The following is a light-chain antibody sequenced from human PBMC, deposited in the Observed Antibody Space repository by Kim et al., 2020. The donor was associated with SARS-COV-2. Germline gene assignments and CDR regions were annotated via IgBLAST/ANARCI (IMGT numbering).Light chain of an antibody. CDR2: GNS. CDR3: QSYDSSLSPVV. J-gene: IGLJ2*01. V-gene: IGLV1-40*01. CDR1: SSNIGAGYD. Sequence: QSVLTQPPSVSGAPGQRVTISCTGSSSNIGAGYDVHWYQQLPGTAPKLLIYGNSNRHSGVPDRFSGSKSGTSASLAITGLQAEDEADYYCQSYDSSLSPVVFGGGTQLTVL.